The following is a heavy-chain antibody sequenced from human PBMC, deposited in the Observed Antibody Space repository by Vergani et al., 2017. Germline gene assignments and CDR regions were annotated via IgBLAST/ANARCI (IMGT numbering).Heavy chain of an antibody. D-gene: IGHD6-13*01. CDR3: AKVYSSSWYKINDC. CDR1: GFTFSSYA. J-gene: IGHJ4*02. V-gene: IGHV3-23*01. Sequence: EVQLLESGGGLVQPGGSLRLSCAASGFTFSSYAMSWVRQAPGKGLEWVSAIRGSGGSTYYADSVKGRFTISRDNSKNTLYLQMNSLRAEDTAVYYCAKVYSSSWYKINDCWDQRMVIIVSA. CDR2: IRGSGGST.